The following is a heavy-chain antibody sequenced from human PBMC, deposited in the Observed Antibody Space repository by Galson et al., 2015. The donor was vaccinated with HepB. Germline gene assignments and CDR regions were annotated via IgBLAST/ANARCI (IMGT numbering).Heavy chain of an antibody. V-gene: IGHV1-3*01. J-gene: IGHJ5*02. CDR1: GYTFTNYA. Sequence: SVKVSCKASGYTFTNYAMHWVRQAPGQRLEWMGWINAGNGDTKYSQKFQGRVTITKDTSATTVYMELSSLRSEDTAVYYCARETGWDLPPGSWGQGSLVTVSS. CDR2: INAGNGDT. D-gene: IGHD1-26*01. CDR3: ARETGWDLPPGS.